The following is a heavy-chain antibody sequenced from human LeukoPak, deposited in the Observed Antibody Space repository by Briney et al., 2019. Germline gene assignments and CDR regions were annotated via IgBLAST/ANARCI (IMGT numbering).Heavy chain of an antibody. CDR1: GYSFTSYW. Sequence: GESLKISCKGSGYSFTSYWIGWVRQMPGKGREWMGIIYPGDSDTRYSPSFQGQVTISADKSISTAYLQWSSLKASDTAMYYCARLILGSGSYYNFDYWGQGTLVTVSS. J-gene: IGHJ4*02. D-gene: IGHD3-10*01. CDR2: IYPGDSDT. CDR3: ARLILGSGSYYNFDY. V-gene: IGHV5-51*01.